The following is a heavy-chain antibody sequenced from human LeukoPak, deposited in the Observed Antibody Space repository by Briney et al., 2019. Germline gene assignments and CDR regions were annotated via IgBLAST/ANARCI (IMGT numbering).Heavy chain of an antibody. Sequence: GESLKISCEGSGYSFTSYWIGWVRQMPGKGLEWMGIIYPGDSDTRYSPSFQGQVTISADKSISTAYLQWSSLKASDTAMYYCARRLRYCSGGSCYSQAFDIWGQGTMVTVSS. D-gene: IGHD2-15*01. CDR1: GYSFTSYW. CDR3: ARRLRYCSGGSCYSQAFDI. V-gene: IGHV5-51*01. CDR2: IYPGDSDT. J-gene: IGHJ3*02.